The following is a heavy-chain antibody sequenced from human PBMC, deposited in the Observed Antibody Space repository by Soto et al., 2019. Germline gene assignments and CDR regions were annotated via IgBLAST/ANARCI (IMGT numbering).Heavy chain of an antibody. D-gene: IGHD5-12*01. Sequence: GASVKVSCKASGYTFTRSGISWVRQAPGQGLEWMGWISTYNGDTNYAQTFQGRVTMTTDTSTSTVYMELRSLRSDDTAVYYCATEGVAPYYYYGMDVWGQGTPVTVS. CDR1: GYTFTRSG. CDR3: ATEGVAPYYYYGMDV. V-gene: IGHV1-18*01. J-gene: IGHJ6*02. CDR2: ISTYNGDT.